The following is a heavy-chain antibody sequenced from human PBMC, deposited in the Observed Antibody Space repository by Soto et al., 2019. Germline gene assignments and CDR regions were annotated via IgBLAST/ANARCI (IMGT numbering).Heavy chain of an antibody. Sequence: EVQLVESGGGLVQPGGSLRLSCTTSGLTFDDYAMHWVRQAPAKGLVWVSGINWNSGNIGYADSVKGRFTISRDNAKNAPYLQMNSLRAEDTALYYCAKDMCRRIRCHPGLDYWGQGTLVTVSA. CDR1: GLTFDDYA. J-gene: IGHJ4*02. CDR2: INWNSGNI. D-gene: IGHD2-2*01. V-gene: IGHV3-9*01. CDR3: AKDMCRRIRCHPGLDY.